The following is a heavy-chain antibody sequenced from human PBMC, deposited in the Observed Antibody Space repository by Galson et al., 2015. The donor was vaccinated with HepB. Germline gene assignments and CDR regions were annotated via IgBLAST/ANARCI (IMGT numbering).Heavy chain of an antibody. CDR3: ASWAIAAAEDERNYYYYGMDV. V-gene: IGHV1-18*04. Sequence: QSGAEVKKPGASVKVSCKASGYTFTSYGISWVRQAPGQGLEWMGWISAYNGNTNYAQKLQGRVTMTTDTSTSTAYMELRSLRSDDTAVYYCASWAIAAAEDERNYYYYGMDVWGQGTTVTVSS. CDR2: ISAYNGNT. J-gene: IGHJ6*02. D-gene: IGHD6-13*01. CDR1: GYTFTSYG.